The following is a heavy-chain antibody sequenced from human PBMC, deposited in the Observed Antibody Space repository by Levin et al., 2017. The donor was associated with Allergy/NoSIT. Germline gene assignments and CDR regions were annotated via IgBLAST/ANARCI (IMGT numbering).Heavy chain of an antibody. CDR3: ARVVAATPYYFDY. J-gene: IGHJ4*02. V-gene: IGHV6-1*01. D-gene: IGHD2-15*01. CDR2: TYYRSKWYN. CDR1: GDSVSSNSAA. Sequence: SETLSLTCAISGDSVSSNSAAWNWLRQSPSRGLEWLGRTYYRSKWYNDYAVSVKSRITINPDTSKNQFSLQLNAVAPEDTAVYYCARVVAATPYYFDYWGQGTLVTVSS.